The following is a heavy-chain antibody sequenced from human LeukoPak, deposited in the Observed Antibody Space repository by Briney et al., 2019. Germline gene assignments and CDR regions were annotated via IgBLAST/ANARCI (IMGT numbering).Heavy chain of an antibody. CDR1: GYSFTSYW. CDR2: IYPGDSGT. V-gene: IGHV5-51*01. CDR3: ARVGEVANDFILRNPYFDY. J-gene: IGHJ4*02. Sequence: GESLKISCKGSGYSFTSYWIGWVRQMPGKGLEWMGIIYPGDSGTRYSPSFQGQVTISADKSISTAYLQWSSLKASDTAMYYCARVGEVANDFILRNPYFDYWGQGTLVTVSS. D-gene: IGHD3-10*01.